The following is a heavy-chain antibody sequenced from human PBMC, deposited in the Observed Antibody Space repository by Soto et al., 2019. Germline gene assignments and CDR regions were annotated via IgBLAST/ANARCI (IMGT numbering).Heavy chain of an antibody. D-gene: IGHD3-3*01. J-gene: IGHJ3*02. CDR1: GGSISRSGYY. V-gene: IGHV4-61*08. Sequence: ETLSLTCTVSGGSISRSGYYWSWIRQHPGKGLEWIGYIYYSGSTNYNPSLKSRVTISVDTSKNQFSLKLSSVTAADTAVYYCARLNYDFWSGYSADAFDIWGQGTMVTVSS. CDR2: IYYSGST. CDR3: ARLNYDFWSGYSADAFDI.